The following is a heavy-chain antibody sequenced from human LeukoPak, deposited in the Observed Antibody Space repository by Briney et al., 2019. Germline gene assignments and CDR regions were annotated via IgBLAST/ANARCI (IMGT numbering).Heavy chain of an antibody. D-gene: IGHD1-20*01. CDR1: GFTFSSYA. Sequence: GGSLRLSCAASGFTFSSYAMSWVRQAPGKGLEWVSAISGSGGSTYYADSVKGRFTISRDNSKNTLYLQMNSLRAEDTAVYYCAKAGDNWAYYHYGMDVWGQGTTVTVSS. J-gene: IGHJ6*02. CDR2: ISGSGGST. CDR3: AKAGDNWAYYHYGMDV. V-gene: IGHV3-23*01.